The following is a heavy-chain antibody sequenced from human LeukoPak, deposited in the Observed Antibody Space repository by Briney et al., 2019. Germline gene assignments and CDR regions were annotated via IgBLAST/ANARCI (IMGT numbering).Heavy chain of an antibody. CDR3: AKDLYTTGWWGYFDY. CDR1: GFTFSSYG. Sequence: PGRSLRLSCAASGFTFSSYGMHWVRQAPGKGLEWVAVIWYDGSNKYYADSVKGRFTISRDNSKNTLYLQMNSLRAEDTAVYSCAKDLYTTGWWGYFDYWGQGTLVTVSS. J-gene: IGHJ4*02. V-gene: IGHV3-33*06. D-gene: IGHD6-19*01. CDR2: IWYDGSNK.